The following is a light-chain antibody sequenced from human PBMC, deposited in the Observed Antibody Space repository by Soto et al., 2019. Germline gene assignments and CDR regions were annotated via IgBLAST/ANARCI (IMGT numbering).Light chain of an antibody. CDR2: GAT. J-gene: IGKJ1*01. V-gene: IGKV3-20*01. CDR3: QEYNNYWT. Sequence: EIVLTQSAGTVSLSQGERATLSCRASHSVTSDYLAWYQQKPGQAPRLLIYGATKRATGIPDRFSGSGSGTNFTLTISSLHPDDFATYYCQEYNNYWTFGQGTKVDIK. CDR1: HSVTSDY.